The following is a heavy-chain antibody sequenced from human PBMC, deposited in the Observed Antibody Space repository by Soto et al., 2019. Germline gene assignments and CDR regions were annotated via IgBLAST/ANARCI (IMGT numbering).Heavy chain of an antibody. CDR1: GFTFTSSA. D-gene: IGHD3-3*01. CDR3: AAGTGGTYYDFWSGQPDYYYGMDV. CDR2: IVVGSGNT. Sequence: SVKVSCKASGFTFTSSAVQWVRQARGQRLEWIGWIVVGSGNTNYAQKFQERVTITRDMSTSTAYMELSSLRSEDTAVYYCAAGTGGTYYDFWSGQPDYYYGMDVWGQGTTVTVSS. V-gene: IGHV1-58*01. J-gene: IGHJ6*02.